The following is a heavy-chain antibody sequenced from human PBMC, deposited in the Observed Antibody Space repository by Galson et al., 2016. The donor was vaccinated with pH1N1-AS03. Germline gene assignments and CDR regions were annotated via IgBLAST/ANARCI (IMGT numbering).Heavy chain of an antibody. CDR2: INPSSGGT. J-gene: IGHJ4*02. D-gene: IGHD2-2*01. CDR1: GYTFSDYY. V-gene: IGHV1-2*02. CDR3: ARVVLGTSGHHS. Sequence: SVKVSCKASGYTFSDYYMHWVRQAPGQELEWMGWINPSSGGTHYAQKFQGRVTMTRDTSISTAYMELTRLKSNDTAVYFCARVVLGTSGHHSWGQGTLVTVSS.